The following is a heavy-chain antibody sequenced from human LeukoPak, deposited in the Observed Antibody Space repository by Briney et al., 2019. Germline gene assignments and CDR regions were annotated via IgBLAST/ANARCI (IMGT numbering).Heavy chain of an antibody. V-gene: IGHV1-24*01. CDR1: GYTLTELS. J-gene: IGHJ6*02. CDR3: ARVSIVVDPHYYYDMDV. D-gene: IGHD2-15*01. CDR2: FDPEDGET. Sequence: GASVKVSCKVSGYTLTELSMHWVRQAPGKGLEWMGGFDPEDGETIYAQKLQGRVTMTTDTSTSTAYMELRSLRSDDTAVYYCARVSIVVDPHYYYDMDVWGQGTTVTVSS.